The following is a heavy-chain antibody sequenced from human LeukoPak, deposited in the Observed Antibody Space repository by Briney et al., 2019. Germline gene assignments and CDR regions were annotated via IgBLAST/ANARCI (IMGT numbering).Heavy chain of an antibody. CDR1: GFTLSNYA. CDR3: AKGYRSGWFPWFDP. Sequence: GGSLRLSCAASGFTLSNYAMSWARQAPGKGLEWVSGISGSGDSTYYADSVKGRFTISRDNSKNTLYLQMNSLRAEGTAVYYCAKGYRSGWFPWFDPWGQGTLVTVSS. J-gene: IGHJ5*02. V-gene: IGHV3-23*01. D-gene: IGHD6-19*01. CDR2: ISGSGDST.